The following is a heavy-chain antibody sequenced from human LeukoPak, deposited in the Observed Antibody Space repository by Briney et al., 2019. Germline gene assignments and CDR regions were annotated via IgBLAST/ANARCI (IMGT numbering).Heavy chain of an antibody. Sequence: GASVKVSXKASGYTVTSYDINWVRQATGQGLEWMGWMNPNSGNTGYAQKFQGRVTMTRNTSISTAYMELSSLRSEDTAVYYCARGSTYYYDSSGYYYGYWGQGTLVTVSS. CDR2: MNPNSGNT. V-gene: IGHV1-8*01. J-gene: IGHJ4*02. D-gene: IGHD3-22*01. CDR3: ARGSTYYYDSSGYYYGY. CDR1: GYTVTSYD.